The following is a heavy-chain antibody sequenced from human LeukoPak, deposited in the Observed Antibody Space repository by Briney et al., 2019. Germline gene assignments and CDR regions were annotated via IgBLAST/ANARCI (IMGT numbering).Heavy chain of an antibody. V-gene: IGHV4-34*01. CDR1: GGSFSSYY. CDR3: ARGPRYYGSGSYFPRNYYYYYYMDV. CDR2: INHSGST. J-gene: IGHJ6*03. D-gene: IGHD3-10*01. Sequence: PSETLSLTCAVYGGSFSSYYWSWIRQPPGKGLEWIGEINHSGSTNYNPSLKSRVTISVDTSKNQFSLKLSSVTAADTAVYYCARGPRYYGSGSYFPRNYYYYYYMDVWGKGTTVTVSS.